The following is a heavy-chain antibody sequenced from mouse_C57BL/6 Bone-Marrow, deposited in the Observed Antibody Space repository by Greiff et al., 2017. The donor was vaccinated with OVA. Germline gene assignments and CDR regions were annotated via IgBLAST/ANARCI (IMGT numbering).Heavy chain of an antibody. D-gene: IGHD1-1*01. J-gene: IGHJ3*01. CDR3: ARRGYYYGSSPWFAY. V-gene: IGHV1-42*01. Sequence: VQLKESGPELVKPGASVKISCKASGYSFTGYYMNWVKQSPEKSLEWIGEINPSTGGTTYNQKFKAKATLTVDKSSSTAYMQLKSLTSEDSAVYYCARRGYYYGSSPWFAYWGQGTLVTVSA. CDR2: INPSTGGT. CDR1: GYSFTGYY.